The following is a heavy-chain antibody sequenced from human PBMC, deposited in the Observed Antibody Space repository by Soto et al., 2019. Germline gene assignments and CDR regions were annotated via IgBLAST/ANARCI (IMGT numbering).Heavy chain of an antibody. V-gene: IGHV4-30-4*01. D-gene: IGHD3-16*01. J-gene: IGHJ4*02. CDR1: GVSISSGDYY. CDR3: ARALGSGPHFDY. Sequence: QVQLQESGPGLVKPSQTLSLTCTVSGVSISSGDYYWSWIRQPPGKGLECIGYIYSSGSTYYNPSPKSSVIIAVDTSNTQFSLNLSSVTAADTAVYYCARALGSGPHFDYWGQGTLVTVSS. CDR2: IYSSGST.